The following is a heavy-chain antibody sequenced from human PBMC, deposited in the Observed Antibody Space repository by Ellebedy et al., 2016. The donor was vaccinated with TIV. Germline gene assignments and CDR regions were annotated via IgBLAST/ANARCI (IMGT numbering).Heavy chain of an antibody. Sequence: GESLKISCQGSGYTFATLWIGWVRHMPGKGLEWVGIVYPDDSDTRYSPSFQGHVAISADKSTNTAYLQWSSLRASDSAMYFCARGLGGNYPVRFDSWGQGTLVTVSS. CDR2: VYPDDSDT. CDR1: GYTFATLW. D-gene: IGHD4-23*01. V-gene: IGHV5-51*01. CDR3: ARGLGGNYPVRFDS. J-gene: IGHJ4*02.